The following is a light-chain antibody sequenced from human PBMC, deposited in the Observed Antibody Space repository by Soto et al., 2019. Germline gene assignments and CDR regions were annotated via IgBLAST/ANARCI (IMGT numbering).Light chain of an antibody. CDR1: QGISSY. CDR2: AAS. Sequence: DIQLTQSPSFLSASVGDRVTITCRASQGISSYLAWYHQKPGKAPKLLIYAASTLQSGVTSRFSGSGSGTEFTLTISSLQPEDFATYYCQQLNSYPITFGGGTEVEIK. J-gene: IGKJ4*01. CDR3: QQLNSYPIT. V-gene: IGKV1-9*01.